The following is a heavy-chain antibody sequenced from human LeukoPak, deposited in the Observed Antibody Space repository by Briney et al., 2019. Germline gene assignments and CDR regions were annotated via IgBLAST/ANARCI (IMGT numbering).Heavy chain of an antibody. V-gene: IGHV1-18*01. D-gene: IGHD5-18*01. CDR1: GYTFTSYY. J-gene: IGHJ4*02. CDR2: ISAYNGKT. CDR3: AKGGAMVATIDY. Sequence: ASVKVSCKASGYTFTSYYITWVRQAPGQGLEWVGWISAYNGKTNYAQKFQGRVTMIIDTSTTTVYMDLRSLTSDDTAIYYCAKGGAMVATIDYWGQGTLVTVSS.